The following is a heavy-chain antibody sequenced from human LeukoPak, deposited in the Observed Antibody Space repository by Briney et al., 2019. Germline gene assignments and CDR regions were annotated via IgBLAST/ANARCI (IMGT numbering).Heavy chain of an antibody. CDR1: GGSFSGYC. CDR3: ASIPRYDSSGDYYFDY. D-gene: IGHD3-22*01. Sequence: SETLSLTCAVYGGSFSGYCWSWIRQPPGKGLEWIGEINHSGSTNYNPSLKSRVTISVDTSKNQFSLKLSSVTAADTAVYYCASIPRYDSSGDYYFDYWGQGTLVTVSS. CDR2: INHSGST. V-gene: IGHV4-34*01. J-gene: IGHJ4*02.